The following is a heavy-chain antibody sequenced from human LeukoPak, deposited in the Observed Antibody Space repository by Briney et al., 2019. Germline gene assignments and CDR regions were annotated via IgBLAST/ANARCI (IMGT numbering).Heavy chain of an antibody. CDR1: GFTFSSYA. Sequence: GWSLRLSCAGSGFTFSSYAMHWLRQAPGKGLAGVTIISYDGGYKYYADSVKGRFTISRDNSKNTLYLQMNSLRPEDTAVYYCARRDLEGWYFDLWGRGTLVTVSS. CDR2: ISYDGGYK. V-gene: IGHV3-30*14. J-gene: IGHJ2*01. CDR3: ARRDLEGWYFDL.